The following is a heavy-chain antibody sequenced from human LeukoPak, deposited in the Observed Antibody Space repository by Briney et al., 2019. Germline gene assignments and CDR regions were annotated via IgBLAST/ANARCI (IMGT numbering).Heavy chain of an antibody. D-gene: IGHD3-10*01. Sequence: ASVKVSCKVSGYTLTELSMHWVRQAPGQGLEWMGIINPSGGSTSYAQRLQGRVTMTRDTSTSTVYMELSSLKSEDTAVYYCASVYGSGSYPISTDAFDIWGQGTMVTVSS. CDR1: GYTLTELS. V-gene: IGHV1-46*04. J-gene: IGHJ3*02. CDR2: INPSGGST. CDR3: ASVYGSGSYPISTDAFDI.